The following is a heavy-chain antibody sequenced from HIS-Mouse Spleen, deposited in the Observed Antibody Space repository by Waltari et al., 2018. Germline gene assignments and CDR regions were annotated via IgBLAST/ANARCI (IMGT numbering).Heavy chain of an antibody. V-gene: IGHV3-23*01. CDR2: ISGSGGST. CDR1: GFTFTSFA. Sequence: EVQLLESGGGLVQPGGSLRLSCAASGFTFTSFALSWVRQAPGKGLEWVSAISGSGGSTYYADSVKGRFTISRDNSKNTLYLQMNSLRAEDTAVYYCAKSRGGDCYDYWGQGTLVTVSS. D-gene: IGHD2-21*01. J-gene: IGHJ4*02. CDR3: AKSRGGDCYDY.